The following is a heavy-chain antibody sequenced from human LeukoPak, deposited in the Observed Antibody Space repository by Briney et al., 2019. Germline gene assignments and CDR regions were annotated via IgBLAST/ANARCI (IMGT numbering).Heavy chain of an antibody. D-gene: IGHD3-22*01. CDR1: GVSVSSASYY. J-gene: IGHJ4*02. V-gene: IGHV4-61*01. CDR3: ASYSYYYDSSGYFDY. CDR2: IYYSGST. Sequence: SETLSLTCTVSGVSVSSASYYWSWIRQPPGKGLEWIGYIYYSGSTNYNPSLKGRVTISVDTSKNQFSLKLSSVTAADTAVYYCASYSYYYDSSGYFDYWGQGTLVTVSS.